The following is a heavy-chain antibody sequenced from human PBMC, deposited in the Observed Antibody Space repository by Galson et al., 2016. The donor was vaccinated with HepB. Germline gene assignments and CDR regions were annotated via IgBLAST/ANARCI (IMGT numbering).Heavy chain of an antibody. D-gene: IGHD6-13*01. CDR1: GYTFSSFG. CDR2: FNPIFGTA. Sequence: SVKVSCKASGYTFSSFGISWVRQAPGQGLEWMGEFNPIFGTANYALKFLGRVTITADESTSTAYMDLNSLRSEDTGVYYCARRSPKIAAAGTDALDFWGQGTLVTVSS. J-gene: IGHJ3*01. CDR3: ARRSPKIAAAGTDALDF. V-gene: IGHV1-69*13.